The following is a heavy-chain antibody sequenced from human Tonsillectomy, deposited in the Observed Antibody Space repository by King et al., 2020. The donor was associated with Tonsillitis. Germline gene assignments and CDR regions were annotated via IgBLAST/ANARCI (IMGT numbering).Heavy chain of an antibody. Sequence: QLVQSGAEVKKPGASVKVSCKASGYIFTSYGISWVRKAPGHGLDGLGWIIAYNGNTNYAQKLQGRVTMTTDTSTSTAYKERRSLRSEDTAVYYCARDDYEFWSGHYYGVDVWGQGTTVTVSS. CDR1: GYIFTSYG. V-gene: IGHV1-18*01. CDR2: IIAYNGNT. CDR3: ARDDYEFWSGHYYGVDV. J-gene: IGHJ6*02. D-gene: IGHD3-3*01.